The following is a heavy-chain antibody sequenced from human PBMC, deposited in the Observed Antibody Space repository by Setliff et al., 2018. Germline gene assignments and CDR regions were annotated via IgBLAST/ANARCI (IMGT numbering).Heavy chain of an antibody. CDR2: VNPKNGGI. J-gene: IGHJ3*02. CDR1: GSSFIDYY. CDR3: ARPRSNYNRGAFSI. Sequence: VSCKASGSSFIDYYIHWVRQAPGQGPEWMGRVNPKNGGILYSQKFEGRVSMTGDRTISTVYMDLRSLTFDDTAVYYCARPRSNYNRGAFSIWGQGTMVTVSS. D-gene: IGHD3-10*01. V-gene: IGHV1-2*06.